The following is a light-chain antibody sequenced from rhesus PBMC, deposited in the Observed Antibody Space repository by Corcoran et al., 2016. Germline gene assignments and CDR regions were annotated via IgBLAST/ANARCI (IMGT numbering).Light chain of an antibody. CDR3: SSYAGSNTYVL. CDR2: DVS. CDR1: SSDIGGYNY. J-gene: IGLJ3*01. Sequence: AALPQPPSVSWSPGQSVTISCTGTSSDIGGYNYVTWYQQHPGKAPKLMIYDVSKRPSGVSDRFSGSKSGNTASLTISGLQAEDEADYYCSSYAGSNTYVLFGGGTRLTVL. V-gene: IGLV2-23*01.